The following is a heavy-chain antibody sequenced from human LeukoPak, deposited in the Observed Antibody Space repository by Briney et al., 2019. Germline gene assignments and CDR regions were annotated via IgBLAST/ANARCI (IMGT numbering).Heavy chain of an antibody. V-gene: IGHV3-23*01. CDR2: ISGSGGST. CDR3: VKDLSVGATPFDY. Sequence: PEGSLRLSCAASGFTFSSYAMSWVRQAPGKGLEWVSAISGSGGSTYYADSVKGRFTISRDNSKNTLYLQMNSLRAEDTAVYYCVKDLSVGATPFDYWGQGTLVTVSS. J-gene: IGHJ4*02. CDR1: GFTFSSYA. D-gene: IGHD1-26*01.